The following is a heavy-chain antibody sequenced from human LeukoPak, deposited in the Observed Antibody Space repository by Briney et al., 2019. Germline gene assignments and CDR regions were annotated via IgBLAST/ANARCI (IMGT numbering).Heavy chain of an antibody. J-gene: IGHJ4*02. V-gene: IGHV4-61*02. CDR3: TIGGELMND. CDR1: GGSVSSGNYY. Sequence: SETLSLTYTVSGGSVSSGNYYWSWIRQPAGKGLEWIGRIYTSGSTNYNPSLKSRVTISLDASKNQFSLRLTSVTAADTAVYYCTIGGELMNDWGQGTLVTVSS. D-gene: IGHD1-1*01. CDR2: IYTSGST.